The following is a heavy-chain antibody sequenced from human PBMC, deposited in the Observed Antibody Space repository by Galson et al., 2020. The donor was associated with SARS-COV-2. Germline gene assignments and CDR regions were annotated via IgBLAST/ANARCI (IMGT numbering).Heavy chain of an antibody. J-gene: IGHJ6*03. Sequence: GGSLRLSCAASGFTFSSYEMNWVRQAPGKGLEWVSYISSSGSTIYYADSVKGRFTISRDNAKNSLYLQMNSLRAEDTAVYYCARDRADIVVVPGAILYYYYYMDVWGKGTTVTVSS. D-gene: IGHD2-2*01. CDR3: ARDRADIVVVPGAILYYYYYMDV. CDR2: ISSSGSTI. CDR1: GFTFSSYE. V-gene: IGHV3-48*03.